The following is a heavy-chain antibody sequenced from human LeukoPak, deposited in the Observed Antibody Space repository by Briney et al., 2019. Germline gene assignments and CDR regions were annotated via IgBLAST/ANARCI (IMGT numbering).Heavy chain of an antibody. CDR3: ARHEMFMGV. D-gene: IGHD5-24*01. CDR2: INSDGSST. V-gene: IGHV3-74*01. J-gene: IGHJ6*03. Sequence: GRSLRLSCEASGFTFSSYWMHWVRQAPGKGLVWVSRINSDGSSTSYADSVKGRFTISRDNSKNTLYLQMNSLRAEDTAVYYCARHEMFMGVWGKGTTVTVSS. CDR1: GFTFSSYW.